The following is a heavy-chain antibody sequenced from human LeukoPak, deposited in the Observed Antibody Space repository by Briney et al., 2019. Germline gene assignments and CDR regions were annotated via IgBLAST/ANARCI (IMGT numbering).Heavy chain of an antibody. CDR1: GYTFTGYY. CDR3: ARDWGDGYNHYYYGMDV. V-gene: IGHV1-2*02. CDR2: INPNSGGT. Sequence: GASVKVSCKASGYTFTGYYMHWVRQAPGQGLEWMGWINPNSGGTNYAQKFQGRVTMTRDTSISTAYMELSRLRSDDTAVYYCARDWGDGYNHYYYGMDVWGQGTTVTVSS. J-gene: IGHJ6*02. D-gene: IGHD5-24*01.